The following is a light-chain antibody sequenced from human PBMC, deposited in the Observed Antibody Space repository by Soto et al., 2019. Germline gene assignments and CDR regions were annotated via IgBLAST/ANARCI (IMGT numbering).Light chain of an antibody. Sequence: QSVLTQPPSASGSPGQRVTISCTGSSTNIGAGYYVHWYLQHPGNAPKLLVYEVTNRPSGVSDRFSGSKSGNTASLTISGLQVEDEADYYCSSPTGSSAEVFGSGTKVTVL. CDR1: STNIGAGYY. V-gene: IGLV2-14*01. CDR2: EVT. CDR3: SSPTGSSAEV. J-gene: IGLJ1*01.